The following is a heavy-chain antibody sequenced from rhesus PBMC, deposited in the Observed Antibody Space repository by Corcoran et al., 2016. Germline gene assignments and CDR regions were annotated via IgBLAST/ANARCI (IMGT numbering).Heavy chain of an antibody. CDR2: IRKQAKGGTA. CDR1: GCTFSDYY. Sequence: EVRLVEYGGGLVQRGGSLRLSCAASGCTFSDYYMSWFREAPGKGPEWVGSIRKQAKGGTAEYAESVKGRFTISRDDSKSIASLQMNSLKTEDTAIYHCVNYNIWTGRYVDSWGQGVLVTVSS. CDR3: VNYNIWTGRYVDS. V-gene: IGHV3-116*02. D-gene: IGHD3-3*01. J-gene: IGHJ4*01.